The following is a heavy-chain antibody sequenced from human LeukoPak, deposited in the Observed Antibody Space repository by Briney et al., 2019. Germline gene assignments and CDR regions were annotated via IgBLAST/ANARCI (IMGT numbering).Heavy chain of an antibody. Sequence: GGSLRLSCAASGFTVSSNYMNWVRQAPGKGLEWVSIIYSDGDTYYADSVKGRFTISRDNTKNTLYLQMNNLRADDTAVYYCTRGPCSTWYSDYWGQGTLVTVSS. V-gene: IGHV3-66*02. CDR3: TRGPCSTWYSDY. CDR1: GFTVSSNY. D-gene: IGHD6-13*01. J-gene: IGHJ4*02. CDR2: IYSDGDT.